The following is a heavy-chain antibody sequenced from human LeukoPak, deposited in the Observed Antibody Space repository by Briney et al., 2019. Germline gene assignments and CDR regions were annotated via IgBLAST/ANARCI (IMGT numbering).Heavy chain of an antibody. CDR1: GGTFGSYA. V-gene: IGHV1-69*05. Sequence: SVKVSCKASGGTFGSYAISWVRQAPGQGLEWMGGIIPIFGTANYAQKFQGRVTITTDESTSTAYMELSSLRSEDAAVYYCAREFSLTVRGAFDIWGQGTMVTVSS. J-gene: IGHJ3*02. CDR3: AREFSLTVRGAFDI. CDR2: IIPIFGTA. D-gene: IGHD4-11*01.